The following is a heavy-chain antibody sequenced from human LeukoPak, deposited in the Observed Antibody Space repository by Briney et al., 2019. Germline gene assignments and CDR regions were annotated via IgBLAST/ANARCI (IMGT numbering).Heavy chain of an antibody. V-gene: IGHV1-3*01. CDR3: AARIAAAFGFDP. CDR1: GYTFTSYA. D-gene: IGHD6-13*01. Sequence: ASVKVSCKASGYTFTSYAMHWVRQAPGQRLEWMGWINAGNGNTKYSQKFQGRVTITADKSTSTAYMELSSLRSEDTAVYYCAARIAAAFGFDPWGQGTLVTVSS. J-gene: IGHJ5*02. CDR2: INAGNGNT.